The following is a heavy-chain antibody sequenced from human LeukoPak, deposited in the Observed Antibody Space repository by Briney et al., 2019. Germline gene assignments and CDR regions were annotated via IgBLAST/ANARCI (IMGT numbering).Heavy chain of an antibody. D-gene: IGHD2-21*02. CDR2: INPNSGGT. J-gene: IGHJ4*02. CDR1: GYTFTGYY. V-gene: IGHV1-2*02. CDR3: ARADYCGGDCYIFDY. Sequence: GASVKVSCKASGYTFTGYYMHWVRQAPGQGLEWMGWINPNSGGTNYAQKFQGRVTMTRDTSISTAYMELSRLRPDDTAVYYCARADYCGGDCYIFDYWGQGTLVTVSS.